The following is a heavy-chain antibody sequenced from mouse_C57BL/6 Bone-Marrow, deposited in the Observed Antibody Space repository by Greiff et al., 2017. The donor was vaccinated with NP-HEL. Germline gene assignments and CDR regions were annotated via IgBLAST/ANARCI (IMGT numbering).Heavy chain of an antibody. Sequence: EVQLQQSGGGLVQPGGSMKLSCVASGFTFSNYWMNWVRQSPEKGLEWVAQIRLKSDNYATHYAESVKGRFTISRDDSKSSVYLQMNNLRAEDTGIDYCTDGTRAMDYWGQGTSVTVSS. CDR3: TDGTRAMDY. V-gene: IGHV6-3*01. D-gene: IGHD4-1*01. J-gene: IGHJ4*01. CDR1: GFTFSNYW. CDR2: IRLKSDNYAT.